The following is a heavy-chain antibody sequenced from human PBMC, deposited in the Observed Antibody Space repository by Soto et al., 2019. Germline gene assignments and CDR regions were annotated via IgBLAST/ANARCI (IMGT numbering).Heavy chain of an antibody. CDR1: GGSISSSDYY. CDR3: ASGLSAATVVTCYFDY. V-gene: IGHV4-31*03. D-gene: IGHD4-17*01. CDR2: IYSSVNT. J-gene: IGHJ4*02. Sequence: QLHLQESGPGLVKPSQTLSLTCTVSGGSISSSDYYWSWIRQPPGKGLEWIEYIYSSVNTYYNPSLKSRITLSVDTSKNQFSLKLISVTAADTALYYCASGLSAATVVTCYFDYWGQGTLVTVSS.